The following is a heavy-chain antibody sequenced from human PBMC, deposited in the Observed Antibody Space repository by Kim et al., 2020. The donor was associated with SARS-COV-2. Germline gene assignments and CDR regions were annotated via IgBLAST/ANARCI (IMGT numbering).Heavy chain of an antibody. CDR2: IYYSGST. V-gene: IGHV4-61*01. J-gene: IGHJ4*02. D-gene: IGHD3-3*01. CDR3: ATIPIGY. Sequence: SETLSLTCTVSGGSVSSGSYYWSWIRQPPGKGLEWIGYIYYSGSTNYNPSLKSRVTISVDTSKNQFSLKLSSVTAADTAVYYCATIPIGYWGQGTLVTVSS. CDR1: GGSVSSGSYY.